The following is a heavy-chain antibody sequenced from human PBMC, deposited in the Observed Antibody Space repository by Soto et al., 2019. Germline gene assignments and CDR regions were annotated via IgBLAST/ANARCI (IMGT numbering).Heavy chain of an antibody. CDR3: ARDGPPGPFGVNSGWSFDL. CDR1: GLTVSTSY. D-gene: IGHD1-20*01. CDR2: IYAGGNT. J-gene: IGHJ2*01. V-gene: IGHV3-53*02. Sequence: EVQLVETGGGLIQPGGSLRLSCAASGLTVSTSYMNWVRQAPGKGLEWVSVIYAGGNTYYADSVKGRFTISRDNSKNTLYIQRNSLRAEDTAVYYCARDGPPGPFGVNSGWSFDLWGRGTLVTVSS.